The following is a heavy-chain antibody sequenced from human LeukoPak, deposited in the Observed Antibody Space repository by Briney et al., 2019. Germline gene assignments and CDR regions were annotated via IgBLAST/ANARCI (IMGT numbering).Heavy chain of an antibody. CDR2: ISSNSGSI. CDR1: GFTFEDFV. Sequence: PLSFSCPAPGFTFEDFVMHWVRQAPGKGMEWVSVISSNSGSIGYADSVKGRFTISRDNAKNSLYLQMNSLRAEDTALYYCAKDLGTYYYDSSGSGMDVWGQGTTVTVSS. V-gene: IGHV3-9*01. D-gene: IGHD3-22*01. J-gene: IGHJ6*02. CDR3: AKDLGTYYYDSSGSGMDV.